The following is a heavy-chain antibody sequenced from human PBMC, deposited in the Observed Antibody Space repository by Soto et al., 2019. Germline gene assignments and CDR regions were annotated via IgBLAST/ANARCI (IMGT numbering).Heavy chain of an antibody. CDR2: IYPGDSDT. CDR3: ARAGYCSSTSCSHYYCYGMDV. V-gene: IGHV5-51*01. Sequence: GESLKISCKGSGYSFTSYWIGWVRQMPGKGLEWMGIIYPGDSDTRYSPSFQGQVTISADKSISTAYLQWSSLKASDTAMYYCARAGYCSSTSCSHYYCYGMDVWGQGTTVTVSS. D-gene: IGHD2-2*01. CDR1: GYSFTSYW. J-gene: IGHJ6*02.